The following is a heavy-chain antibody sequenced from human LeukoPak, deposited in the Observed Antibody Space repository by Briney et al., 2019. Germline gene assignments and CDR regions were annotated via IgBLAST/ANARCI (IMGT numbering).Heavy chain of an antibody. CDR2: IYTSGST. J-gene: IGHJ4*02. Sequence: PSETLSLTCTVSGGSLGTYYWSWIRQPAGKGLEWIGRIYTSGSTNYNPSLKSRVTMSVDTSKNQFSLKLSSVTAADTAVYYCARGNTIVLDYWGQGTLVTVSS. D-gene: IGHD2/OR15-2a*01. V-gene: IGHV4-4*07. CDR3: ARGNTIVLDY. CDR1: GGSLGTYY.